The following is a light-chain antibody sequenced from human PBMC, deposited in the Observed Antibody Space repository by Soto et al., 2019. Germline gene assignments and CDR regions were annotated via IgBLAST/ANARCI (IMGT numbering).Light chain of an antibody. CDR1: QSVSSSY. CDR3: QHYDSYSAT. J-gene: IGKJ2*01. V-gene: IGKV3-20*01. Sequence: EIVLTQSPGTLSLSPGERATLSCRASQSVSSSYLAWYQQKPGQAPRLLIYGASSRATGIPDRFSGSGSGTDFTLTISRLEPEDFASYYCQHYDSYSATFGQGTKVDIK. CDR2: GAS.